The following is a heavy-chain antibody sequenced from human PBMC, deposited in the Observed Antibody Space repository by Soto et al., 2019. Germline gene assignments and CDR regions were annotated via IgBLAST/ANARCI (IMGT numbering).Heavy chain of an antibody. CDR2: IIPIFGTA. V-gene: IGHV1-69*06. Sequence: SVKVCCKASGCTFSSYAISWVRQAPGQGLEWMGGIIPIFGTANYAQKFQGRVTITADKSTSTAYMELSSLRSEDTAVYYCARDTGSVRIFEYWGQITLVTGSS. CDR1: GCTFSSYA. CDR3: ARDTGSVRIFEY. J-gene: IGHJ4*02. D-gene: IGHD2-15*01.